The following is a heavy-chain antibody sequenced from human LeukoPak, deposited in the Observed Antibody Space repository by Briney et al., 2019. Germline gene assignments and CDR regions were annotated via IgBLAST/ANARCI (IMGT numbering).Heavy chain of an antibody. CDR3: ARERGILWFGELFS. V-gene: IGHV1-18*01. J-gene: IGHJ5*02. Sequence: ASVKVSRKASGYTFTIYGISWVRQAPGQGLEWMGWISAYNGNTNYAQKLQGRVTMTTDTSTSTAYLELRSLRSDDTAVYYCARERGILWFGELFSWGQGTLVTVSS. CDR1: GYTFTIYG. D-gene: IGHD3-10*01. CDR2: ISAYNGNT.